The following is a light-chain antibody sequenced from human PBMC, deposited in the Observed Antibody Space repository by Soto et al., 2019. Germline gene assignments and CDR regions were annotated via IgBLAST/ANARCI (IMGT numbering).Light chain of an antibody. CDR2: GAS. CDR1: ENLNPN. CDR3: QQYKNWPPWR. J-gene: IGKJ1*01. V-gene: IGKV3-15*01. Sequence: EIGMTQSQATLSVSPGERATLSCRHSENLNPNLAWYQQRPGQATRLLIYGASTRATGVPARFTGSGSGTDVTLTISSLQFEDFAVYFCQQYKNWPPWRFGQGTKVDI.